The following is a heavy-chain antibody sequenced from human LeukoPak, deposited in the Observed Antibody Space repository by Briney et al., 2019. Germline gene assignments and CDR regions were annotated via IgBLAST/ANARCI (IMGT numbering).Heavy chain of an antibody. CDR2: TYYRSKWYN. D-gene: IGHD6-13*01. V-gene: IGHV6-1*01. CDR1: GDSVSSNSAA. J-gene: IGHJ4*02. CDR3: ARENPPDGYSTPEFDY. Sequence: SQTLSLTCAISGDSVSSNSAAWNWIRQSPSRGLEWLGRTYYRSKWYNDYAVSVKSRITINPDTSKNQFSLQLNSVTPEDTAVYYCARENPPDGYSTPEFDYWGQGTLVTVSS.